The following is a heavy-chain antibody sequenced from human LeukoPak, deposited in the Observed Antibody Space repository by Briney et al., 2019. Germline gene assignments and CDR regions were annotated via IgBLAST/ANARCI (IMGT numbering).Heavy chain of an antibody. Sequence: GSLRLSRAASGFTFSSDAMSWVRQAPGKGLEWVSGISGSGGSTYYADSVRGRFTISRDNSKNTLYLQMNTLRAEDTALYYCAKARYCRGGSCYNDYWGQGTLVTVSS. J-gene: IGHJ4*02. D-gene: IGHD2-15*01. V-gene: IGHV3-23*01. CDR1: GFTFSSDA. CDR3: AKARYCRGGSCYNDY. CDR2: ISGSGGST.